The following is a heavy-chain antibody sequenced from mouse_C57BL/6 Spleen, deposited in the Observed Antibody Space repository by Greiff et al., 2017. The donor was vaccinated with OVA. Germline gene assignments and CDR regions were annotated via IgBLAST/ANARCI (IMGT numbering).Heavy chain of an antibody. CDR1: GYKFTDYN. V-gene: IGHV1-18*01. CDR2: INPNNGGT. CDR3: ARSSLGLDY. J-gene: IGHJ2*01. D-gene: IGHD4-1*01. Sequence: EVQLQQSGPELVKPGASVKIPCKASGYKFTDYNMDWVKQSHGQSLEWIGDINPNNGGTIYNQKFTGKATLTVDTSSSTDYMELRSLTSENTAVYCCARSSLGLDYWGQGTTLTVSS.